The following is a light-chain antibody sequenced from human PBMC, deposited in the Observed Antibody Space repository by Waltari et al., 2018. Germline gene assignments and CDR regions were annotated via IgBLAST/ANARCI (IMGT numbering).Light chain of an antibody. CDR1: RTVSTN. CDR2: AAS. Sequence: DIQMTQSPSSLSASVGDRVTITCRASRTVSTNLNWYQQKPGKGPRLLIYAASSLQGGVPPRFSGSGSGTDFTLTISSLQPEDFATYSCQQSFNVPYTFGQGTKLEL. CDR3: QQSFNVPYT. V-gene: IGKV1-39*01. J-gene: IGKJ2*01.